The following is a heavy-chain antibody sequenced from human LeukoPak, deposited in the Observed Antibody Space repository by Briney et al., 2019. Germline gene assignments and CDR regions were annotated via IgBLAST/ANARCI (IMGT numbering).Heavy chain of an antibody. V-gene: IGHV4-59*08. J-gene: IGHJ4*02. D-gene: IGHD3-22*01. CDR3: ARRSDYDSSGYPRNLDY. CDR2: IYYSGST. CDR1: GGSISSYY. Sequence: SETLSLTCTVSGGSISSYYWSWIRQPPGKGLEWIGYIYYSGSTNYNPSLKSRVTISVDTSKNQFSLKLSSVTAADTAVYYCARRSDYDSSGYPRNLDYWGQGTLVTVSS.